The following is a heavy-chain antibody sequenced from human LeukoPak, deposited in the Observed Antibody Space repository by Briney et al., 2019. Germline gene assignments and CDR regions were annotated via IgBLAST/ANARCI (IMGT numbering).Heavy chain of an antibody. Sequence: PGGSLRLSCAASGLTFSNTWMAWVRQVPGKGPEWVANINGDGSVKYHVDSVKGRFAISKDNARNSLYLQMNSLRAEDTAIYYCARDPAFGALDYWGPGTHVTVSS. CDR3: ARDPAFGALDY. CDR2: INGDGSVK. V-gene: IGHV3-7*01. D-gene: IGHD3-10*01. J-gene: IGHJ4*02. CDR1: GLTFSNTW.